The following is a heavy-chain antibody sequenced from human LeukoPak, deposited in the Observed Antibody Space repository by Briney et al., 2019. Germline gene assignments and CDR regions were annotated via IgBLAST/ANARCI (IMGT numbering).Heavy chain of an antibody. CDR1: GFTFSSYS. Sequence: GGSLRLSCAASGFTFSSYSMNWVRQAPGKGLEWVSSMSSSSTYIYYADSLKGRFTISRDNAKNTLYLQMNSLRAEDTAVYYCARDQTREDAFDIWGQGTTVTVSS. CDR3: ARDQTREDAFDI. J-gene: IGHJ3*02. CDR2: MSSSSTYI. D-gene: IGHD1-1*01. V-gene: IGHV3-21*01.